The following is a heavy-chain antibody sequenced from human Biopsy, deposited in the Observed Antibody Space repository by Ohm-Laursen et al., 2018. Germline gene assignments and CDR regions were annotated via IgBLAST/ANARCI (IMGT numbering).Heavy chain of an antibody. J-gene: IGHJ2*01. D-gene: IGHD6-19*01. CDR3: ARGLSSGWYGYFDV. CDR1: GFSFSSYG. CDR2: IWYDGTNE. Sequence: SLRLSCAASGFSFSSYGMHWVRQAPGKGLEWISLIWYDGTNEDYADSVKGRFTISRDNSKNTLYLQINALTLEDTAFYYCARGLSSGWYGYFDVWGRGTLVTVSS. V-gene: IGHV3-33*04.